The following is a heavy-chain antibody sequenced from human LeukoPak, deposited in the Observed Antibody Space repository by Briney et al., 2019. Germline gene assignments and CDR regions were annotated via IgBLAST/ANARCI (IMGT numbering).Heavy chain of an antibody. CDR1: GGTFSSYA. CDR2: IIPIFGTA. J-gene: IGHJ1*01. Sequence: SVKVSCKASGGTFSSYAISWVRQAPGQGLEWMGGIIPIFGTANYAQKFQGRVTITADESTSTAYMELSSLRSEDTAVYYCARGFSAIQGYLQHWGQGTLVTVSS. V-gene: IGHV1-69*13. D-gene: IGHD6-19*01. CDR3: ARGFSAIQGYLQH.